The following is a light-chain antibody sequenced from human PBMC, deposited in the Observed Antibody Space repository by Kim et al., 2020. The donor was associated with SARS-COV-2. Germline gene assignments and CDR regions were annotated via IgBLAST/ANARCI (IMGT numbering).Light chain of an antibody. Sequence: APVGDRVTVTCRATQTIGNDLGWYQQNPGRAPKRLIYGASNLQSGVPSRFSRSGSETEFTLTINSLQPEDFATYFCLQHRTYPITFGQGTRLEIK. CDR2: GAS. CDR1: QTIGND. V-gene: IGKV1-17*01. CDR3: LQHRTYPIT. J-gene: IGKJ5*01.